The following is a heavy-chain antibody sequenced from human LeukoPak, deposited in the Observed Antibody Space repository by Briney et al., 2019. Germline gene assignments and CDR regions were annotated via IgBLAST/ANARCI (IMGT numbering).Heavy chain of an antibody. CDR2: INPDGSAT. V-gene: IGHV3-74*01. J-gene: IGHJ4*02. Sequence: PGGSLRLSCAASGFTFSSYWMHWVRQAPGKGLVWVSHINPDGSATRYADSVKGRFTISRDNAKNTLYLQMNSLRAEDTAVYYCARDQVGATPIDYWGQGTQVTVPS. D-gene: IGHD1-26*01. CDR3: ARDQVGATPIDY. CDR1: GFTFSSYW.